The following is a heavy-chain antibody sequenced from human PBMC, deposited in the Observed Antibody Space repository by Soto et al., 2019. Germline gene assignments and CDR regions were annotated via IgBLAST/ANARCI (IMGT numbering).Heavy chain of an antibody. CDR2: IFTTGTTM. D-gene: IGHD2-21*01. CDR3: AREEDWAFDY. V-gene: IGHV3-48*04. J-gene: IGHJ4*02. CDR1: GVTFCSYR. Sequence: GFLRHSCLASGVTFCSYRIFLVRQAPGKGLEWLSYIFTTGTTMYYADSVKGRFTVSRDNAKNSVFLLLNSLRAEDTAVYDCAREEDWAFDYWGQVTLVAVSS.